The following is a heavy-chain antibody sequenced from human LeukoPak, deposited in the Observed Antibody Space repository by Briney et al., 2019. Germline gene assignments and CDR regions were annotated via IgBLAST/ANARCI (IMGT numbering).Heavy chain of an antibody. V-gene: IGHV3-15*01. J-gene: IGHJ6*03. CDR1: GFTFSNYA. D-gene: IGHD3-10*01. CDR2: IKSKTDGGTT. CDR3: TRHLRVRFGETPFGDYYYYMDV. Sequence: GGSLRLSCTASGFTFSNYAMSWVRQAPGKGLEWVGRIKSKTDGGTTDYAAPVKGRFTISRDVTKNTLYLQMNSLKTEDTAVYYCTRHLRVRFGETPFGDYYYYMDVWGKGTTVTVSS.